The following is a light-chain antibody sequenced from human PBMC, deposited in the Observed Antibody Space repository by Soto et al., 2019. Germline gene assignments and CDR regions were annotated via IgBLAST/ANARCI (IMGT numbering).Light chain of an antibody. J-gene: IGLJ1*01. CDR3: SSYGGSNNFV. CDR1: SSDVGGYNY. Sequence: QSALTQPPSASGSPGQSVTISCTGTSSDVGGYNYVSWYQQHPGKAPQLMIYEVNKRPSGVPDRFSGSKSGNTASLTVSGLQAEDEADYYCSSYGGSNNFVFGTGTKLTVL. CDR2: EVN. V-gene: IGLV2-8*01.